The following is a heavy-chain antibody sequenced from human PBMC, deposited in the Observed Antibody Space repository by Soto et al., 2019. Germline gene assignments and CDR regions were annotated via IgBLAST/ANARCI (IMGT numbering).Heavy chain of an antibody. V-gene: IGHV3-48*01. CDR3: ARCDYNYGRGWDYYYMDV. CDR1: GFTFSSNS. D-gene: IGHD1-20*01. Sequence: GGSLRLSCAASGFTFSSNSMNWVRQAPGKGLEWVSYISRSGSTISYADSVKGRFTISRDNAKNSLYLQMNSLRAEDTAVYYCARCDYNYGRGWDYYYMDVWGKGTTVTVSS. CDR2: ISRSGSTI. J-gene: IGHJ6*03.